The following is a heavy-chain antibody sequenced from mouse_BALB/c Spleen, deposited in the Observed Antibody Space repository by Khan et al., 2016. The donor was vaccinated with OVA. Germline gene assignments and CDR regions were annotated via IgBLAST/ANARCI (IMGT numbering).Heavy chain of an antibody. J-gene: IGHJ3*01. CDR1: GYSITSDYA. Sequence: EVKLEVSGPGLVKPSQSLSLTCTVTGYSITSDYAWNWIRQFPGNQLEWMGYIGYSGSTSYNPSLKSRISITRDTSKNQFFLQLNSVTTEDTATYYSARLGPGFAYWGQGTLVTVSA. CDR3: ARLGPGFAY. D-gene: IGHD4-1*01. CDR2: IGYSGST. V-gene: IGHV3-2*02.